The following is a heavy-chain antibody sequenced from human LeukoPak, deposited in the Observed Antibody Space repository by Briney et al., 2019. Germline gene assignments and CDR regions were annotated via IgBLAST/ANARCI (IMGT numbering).Heavy chain of an antibody. J-gene: IGHJ5*02. V-gene: IGHV4-59*01. Sequence: SETLSLTCTVSGGSISSYYWSWIRQPPGKGLEWIGYIYYSGSTNYNPSLKSRVTISVDTSKNQFSLKLSSVTAADTAVYYCARADFGYCNSTSCPGWFDPWGQGTLVTVSS. CDR3: ARADFGYCNSTSCPGWFDP. CDR1: GGSISSYY. D-gene: IGHD2-2*03. CDR2: IYYSGST.